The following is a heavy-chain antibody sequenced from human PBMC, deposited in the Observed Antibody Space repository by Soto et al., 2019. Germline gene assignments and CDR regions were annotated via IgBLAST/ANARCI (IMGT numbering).Heavy chain of an antibody. CDR2: IYHSGST. V-gene: IGHV4-4*02. Sequence: SETLSLTCAVSGGSISSSNWWSWVRQPPGKGLEWIGEIYHSGSTYYNPSLKSRVTISVDKSKNQFSLKLSSVTAADTAVYYCARVWTTVSNWFDPWGQGTLVTVSS. J-gene: IGHJ5*02. CDR3: ARVWTTVSNWFDP. CDR1: GGSISSSNW. D-gene: IGHD4-17*01.